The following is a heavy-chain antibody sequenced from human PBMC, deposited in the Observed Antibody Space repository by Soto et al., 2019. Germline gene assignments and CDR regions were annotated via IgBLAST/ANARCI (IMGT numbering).Heavy chain of an antibody. V-gene: IGHV3-30-3*01. CDR3: ARGAYKSSPDY. Sequence: QVQLVESGGGVVQPGRSLRLSCAASGFTFNDHAMLWVRQAPGKGLEWVALRSYDGSSEYYADSVKGRFTISRDNSKNTVYLQMNSLRGEDTAVYFCARGAYKSSPDYWGQGTLVTVSS. J-gene: IGHJ4*02. D-gene: IGHD1-20*01. CDR2: RSYDGSSE. CDR1: GFTFNDHA.